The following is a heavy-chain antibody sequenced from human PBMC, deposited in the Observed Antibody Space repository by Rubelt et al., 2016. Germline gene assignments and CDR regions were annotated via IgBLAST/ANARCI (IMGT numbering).Heavy chain of an antibody. CDR2: IKSKNDGGTT. V-gene: IGHV3-15*01. CDR3: SAGVGISDNDY. D-gene: IGHD6-13*01. J-gene: IGHJ4*02. Sequence: EVHLVESGGGLVQPGGSLRLSCAASGFTFGRSWMHWVRQVPGKGLVWVGSIKSKNDGGTTDYAAPVKGRFSISRDDSKSTLYRQMNSLKTEYTAVYYCSAGVGISDNDYWGQGTLVTVSS. CDR1: GFTFGRSW.